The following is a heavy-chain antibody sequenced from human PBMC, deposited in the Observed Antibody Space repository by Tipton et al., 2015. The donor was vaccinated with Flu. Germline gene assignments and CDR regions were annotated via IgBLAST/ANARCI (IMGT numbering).Heavy chain of an antibody. CDR3: ARRDYSNYVSEPKNWFDP. J-gene: IGHJ5*02. CDR1: GDSIRSSNYY. D-gene: IGHD4-11*01. V-gene: IGHV4-39*07. Sequence: GLVKPSETLSLTCGVSGDSIRSSNYYWGWIRQPSGKGLEWIGNTFHSGNTYLNPSLKSRVTISIDTSKNQFSLKLSSVTAADTAVYYCARRDYSNYVSEPKNWFDPWGQGALVTVSS. CDR2: TFHSGNT.